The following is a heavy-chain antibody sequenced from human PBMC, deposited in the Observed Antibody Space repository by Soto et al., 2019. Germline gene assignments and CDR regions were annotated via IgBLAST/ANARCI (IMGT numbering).Heavy chain of an antibody. CDR2: TYYGSKWYE. CDR3: ARDPRRNPYYRYYGIDV. Sequence: SQTLSLTCVISGDSVSSNSAAWNWIRQSPSRGLEWLGRTYYGSKWYEDYAVSVKSRIIISADTSKNQFSLHLHSVTPEDTAVYYCARDPRRNPYYRYYGIDVWGQGTTVTVSS. CDR1: GDSVSSNSAA. V-gene: IGHV6-1*01. J-gene: IGHJ6*02.